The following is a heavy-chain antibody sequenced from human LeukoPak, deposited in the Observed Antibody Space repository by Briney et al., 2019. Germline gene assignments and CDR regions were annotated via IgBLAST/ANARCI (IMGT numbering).Heavy chain of an antibody. CDR3: ARDVRGVFGY. J-gene: IGHJ4*02. CDR1: GGSISSGDYY. CDR2: IYTSGTS. Sequence: SETLSLTCVVSGGSISSGDYYWNWIRQPAGKGLQWIGRIYTSGTSNYNPSLESRVTISIDTSQNQFSLKLSSVTAADTAVYYCARDVRGVFGYWGQGTLVIVSS. D-gene: IGHD3-10*01. V-gene: IGHV4-61*02.